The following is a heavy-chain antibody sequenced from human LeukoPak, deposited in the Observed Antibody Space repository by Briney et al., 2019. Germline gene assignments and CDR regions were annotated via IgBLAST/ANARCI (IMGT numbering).Heavy chain of an antibody. Sequence: LTGGSLRLSCAASGFTFSDYYMSWVRQAPGKGLEWVSVIYSGGSTYYADSVKGRFTISRDNSKNTLYLQMNNLRAEDTAVYYCARGPGGYCGGDCYRYMDVWGKGTTVTVSS. D-gene: IGHD2-21*02. CDR2: IYSGGST. V-gene: IGHV3-53*01. CDR3: ARGPGGYCGGDCYRYMDV. J-gene: IGHJ6*03. CDR1: GFTFSDYY.